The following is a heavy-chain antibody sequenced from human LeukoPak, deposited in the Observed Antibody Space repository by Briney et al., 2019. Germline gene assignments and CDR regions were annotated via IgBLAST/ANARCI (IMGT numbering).Heavy chain of an antibody. CDR3: ARGRGDIVVVPAAIRGWFDP. CDR2: INHSGST. V-gene: IGHV4-34*01. D-gene: IGHD2-2*02. CDR1: GGSFSGYY. J-gene: IGHJ5*02. Sequence: ESSETVSLTCAVYGGSFSGYYWSWIRQPPGKGLEWIGEINHSGSTNYNPSLKSRVTISVDTSKNQFSLKLSSVTAADTAVYYCARGRGDIVVVPAAIRGWFDPWGQGTLVTVSS.